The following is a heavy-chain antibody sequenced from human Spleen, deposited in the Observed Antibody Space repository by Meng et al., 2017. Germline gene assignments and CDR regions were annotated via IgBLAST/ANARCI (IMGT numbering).Heavy chain of an antibody. CDR2: IHYSGST. CDR3: ARDAGKSNYDWFDP. CDR1: GGPISSGDYY. Sequence: QVQLQESGPGLVKPSQTLSLTCTVSGGPISSGDYYWSWIRQPPGRGLEWIGYIHYSGSTYQNPSLKSRVIISADTSKNQLSLKLSSVTAADTAVYYCARDAGKSNYDWFDPWGQGTLVTVSS. D-gene: IGHD4-11*01. V-gene: IGHV4-30-4*01. J-gene: IGHJ5*02.